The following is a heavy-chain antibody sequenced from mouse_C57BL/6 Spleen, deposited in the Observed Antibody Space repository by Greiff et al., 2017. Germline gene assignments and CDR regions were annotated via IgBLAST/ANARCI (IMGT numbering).Heavy chain of an antibody. D-gene: IGHD4-1*01. Sequence: QVQLQQPGAELVKPGASVKLSCKASGYTFTSYWMQWVKQRPGQGLEWIGEIDPSDSYTNYNQKFKGKATLTVDTSSSTAYMQLSSLTSEDSAVYYCARFGTGTSFDYWGQGTTLTVSS. CDR3: ARFGTGTSFDY. V-gene: IGHV1-50*01. J-gene: IGHJ2*01. CDR1: GYTFTSYW. CDR2: IDPSDSYT.